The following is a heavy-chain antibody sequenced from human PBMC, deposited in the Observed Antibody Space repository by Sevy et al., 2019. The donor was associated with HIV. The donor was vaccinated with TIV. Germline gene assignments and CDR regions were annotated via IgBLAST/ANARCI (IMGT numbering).Heavy chain of an antibody. J-gene: IGHJ4*02. CDR1: RFIFNDYG. CDR3: VKNTAATGAGGFDY. Sequence: GGSLRLSCAASRFIFNDYGMHWVRRAPGKGLEWVAFIQYDGNDKYYADSMRGRFTISRDNSKNMLFLQMNSLRSEDTAMYYCVKNTAATGAGGFDYWGQGTLVTVSS. CDR2: IQYDGNDK. D-gene: IGHD2-8*02. V-gene: IGHV3-30*02.